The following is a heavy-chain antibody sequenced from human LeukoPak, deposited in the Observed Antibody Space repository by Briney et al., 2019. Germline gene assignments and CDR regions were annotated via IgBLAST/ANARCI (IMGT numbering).Heavy chain of an antibody. V-gene: IGHV3-30*03. CDR3: ARAGDQNYYDSSGYFDY. CDR1: GFTFSSYG. CDR2: IFSDGSNK. J-gene: IGHJ4*02. Sequence: GGSLRLSCAASGFTFSSYGMHWVRQAPGKGLEWVAVIFSDGSNKYYADSVKGRFTISRDNSKNTLYLQMNSLRAEDTAVYYCARAGDQNYYDSSGYFDYWGQGTLVTVSS. D-gene: IGHD3-22*01.